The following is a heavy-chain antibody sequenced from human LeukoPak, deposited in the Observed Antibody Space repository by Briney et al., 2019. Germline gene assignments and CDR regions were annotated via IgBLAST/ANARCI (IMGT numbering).Heavy chain of an antibody. CDR2: INAGNGNT. CDR1: GYTFTSYA. Sequence: ASVKVSCKASGYTFTSYAMHWVRQAPGQRLEWMGWINAGNGNTKYSQKFQGRVTITRDTSASTAYMELSSLRSEDTAVYYCARSKLWFGDLYGMDVWGQGTTVTVSS. CDR3: ARSKLWFGDLYGMDV. D-gene: IGHD3-10*01. V-gene: IGHV1-3*01. J-gene: IGHJ6*02.